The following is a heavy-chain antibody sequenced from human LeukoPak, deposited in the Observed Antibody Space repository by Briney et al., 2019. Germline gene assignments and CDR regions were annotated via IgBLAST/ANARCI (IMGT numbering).Heavy chain of an antibody. V-gene: IGHV1-2*02. CDR3: AGDRLRFLEWAVSWFDP. D-gene: IGHD3-3*01. Sequence: ASVKVSCKASGYTFTGYYMHWVRQAPGQGLEWMGWINPNSGGTNYAQKFQGRVTMTRDTSISTAYMELSRLRSDDTAVYYCAGDRLRFLEWAVSWFDPWGQGTLVTVSS. J-gene: IGHJ5*02. CDR2: INPNSGGT. CDR1: GYTFTGYY.